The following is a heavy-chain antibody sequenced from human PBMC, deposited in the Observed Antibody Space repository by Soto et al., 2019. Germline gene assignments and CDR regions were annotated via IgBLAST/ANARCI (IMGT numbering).Heavy chain of an antibody. J-gene: IGHJ3*02. D-gene: IGHD4-17*01. V-gene: IGHV3-21*01. Sequence: LRLSCAASGFTFSSYSMNWVRQAPGKGLEWVSSISSSSSYIYYADSVKGRFTISRDNAKNSLYLQMNSLRAEDTAVYYCARDQPGTTDDAFDIWGQGTMVTVSS. CDR3: ARDQPGTTDDAFDI. CDR2: ISSSSSYI. CDR1: GFTFSSYS.